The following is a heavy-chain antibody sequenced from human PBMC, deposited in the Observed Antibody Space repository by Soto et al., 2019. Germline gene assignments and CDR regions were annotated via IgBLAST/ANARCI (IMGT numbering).Heavy chain of an antibody. D-gene: IGHD1-20*01. J-gene: IGHJ5*02. Sequence: ASVKVSCKASGYTFTSYDINWVRQATGQGLEWMGWMNPNSGNTGYAQKFQGRVTMTRNTSISTAYMELSSLRSEDTAVYYCARGSVTGYWFDPWGQGTLVTVSS. CDR3: ARGSVTGYWFDP. V-gene: IGHV1-8*01. CDR1: GYTFTSYD. CDR2: MNPNSGNT.